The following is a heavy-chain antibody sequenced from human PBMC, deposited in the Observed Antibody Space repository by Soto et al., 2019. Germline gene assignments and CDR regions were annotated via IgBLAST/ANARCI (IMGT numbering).Heavy chain of an antibody. CDR2: ISNSGSRT. J-gene: IGHJ6*02. D-gene: IGHD3-10*01. CDR3: ARILSMVESYYYGMDV. Sequence: LRLSCAASGFTFSNYHMIWVRQAPGKGLECVSSISNSGSRTYYAVDSMKGRFTISRDNSKNTLYLQMSSLRVEDTAIYYCARILSMVESYYYGMDVWGQGTTVTVSS. CDR1: GFTFSNYH. V-gene: IGHV3-23*01.